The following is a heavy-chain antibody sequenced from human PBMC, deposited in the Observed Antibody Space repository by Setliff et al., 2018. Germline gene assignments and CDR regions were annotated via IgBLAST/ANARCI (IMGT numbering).Heavy chain of an antibody. J-gene: IGHJ4*02. Sequence: GGSLRLSCTGSGFTYSHCWVSWVRQAPGKGLEWVASINPHGSEKYYADSVKGRFTISRDNAKNSLSLQMNNLRTEDTAVYYCFGAGTCSYWSQGTLVTVSS. D-gene: IGHD3-10*01. V-gene: IGHV3-7*01. CDR3: FGAGTCSY. CDR1: GFTYSHCW. CDR2: INPHGSEK.